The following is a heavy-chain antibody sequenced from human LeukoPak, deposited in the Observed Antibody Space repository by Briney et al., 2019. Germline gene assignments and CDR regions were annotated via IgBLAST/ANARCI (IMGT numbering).Heavy chain of an antibody. V-gene: IGHV5-51*01. CDR3: ARQGDYGDYFDF. Sequence: GESLKISCKGSGYNFPTYWIGWVGQMPGKGLEWMGITYPGDSKTRYSPSFQGQVTISADKSITTAYLQWNSLQASDTAMYYCARQGDYGDYFDFWGQGTLVTVSS. D-gene: IGHD4-17*01. CDR1: GYNFPTYW. CDR2: TYPGDSKT. J-gene: IGHJ5*01.